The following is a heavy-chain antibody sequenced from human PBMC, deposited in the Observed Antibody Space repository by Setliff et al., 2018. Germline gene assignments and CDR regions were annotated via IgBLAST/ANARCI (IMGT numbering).Heavy chain of an antibody. CDR3: VREYSGGGLT. J-gene: IGHJ3*01. CDR1: GYTFTSYG. Sequence: ASVKVSCKASGYTFTSYGFSWVRQAPGRGLEWMGRISVYNGNTTYGQKYQGRVAMTTDTSTNTVYMELRSLRSDDTAVYFCVREYSGGGLTWGQGTMVTVSS. D-gene: IGHD1-26*01. CDR2: ISVYNGNT. V-gene: IGHV1-18*01.